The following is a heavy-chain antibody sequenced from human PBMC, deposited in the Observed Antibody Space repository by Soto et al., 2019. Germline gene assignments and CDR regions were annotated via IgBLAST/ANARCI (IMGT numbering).Heavy chain of an antibody. Sequence: QVQLQESGPGLVKPSQTLSLTCTVSGGSISSGGYYWSWIRQHPGKGLEWIGYIYYSGSTYYNPSLKGRVTLSVDTSKNQFSLKLSSVTAADTAVYYCAREDTYYYDSSGTRPHYYYYGMDVWGQGTTVTVSS. J-gene: IGHJ6*02. CDR3: AREDTYYYDSSGTRPHYYYYGMDV. CDR1: GGSISSGGYY. V-gene: IGHV4-31*03. D-gene: IGHD3-22*01. CDR2: IYYSGST.